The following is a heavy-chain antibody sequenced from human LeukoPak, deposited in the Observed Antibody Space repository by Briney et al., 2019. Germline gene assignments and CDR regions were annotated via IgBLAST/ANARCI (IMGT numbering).Heavy chain of an antibody. CDR3: AQRVGATWAFDY. V-gene: IGHV1-46*01. CDR1: GYTFTSYY. J-gene: IGHJ4*02. Sequence: ASVKVSCKASGYTFTSYYMHWVRQAPGQGLEWMGIINPSGGSTSYAQKFQGRVTMTRDTSTSTVYMELSSLRSEDTAVYYCAQRVGATWAFDYWGQGTLVTVSS. CDR2: INPSGGST. D-gene: IGHD1-26*01.